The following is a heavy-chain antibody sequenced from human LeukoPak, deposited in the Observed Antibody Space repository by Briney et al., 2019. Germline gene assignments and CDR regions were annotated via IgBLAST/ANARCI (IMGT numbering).Heavy chain of an antibody. CDR1: GFTFSSYS. Sequence: HPGGSLRLSCAASGFTFSSYSMNWVRQAPGKGLEWVSYISSSSSTIYYADSVKGRFTISRDNAKNSLYLQMNSLRAEDTAVYYCARDFTFGGVIAPNDYWGQGTLVTVSS. D-gene: IGHD3-16*02. V-gene: IGHV3-48*01. CDR2: ISSSSSTI. CDR3: ARDFTFGGVIAPNDY. J-gene: IGHJ4*02.